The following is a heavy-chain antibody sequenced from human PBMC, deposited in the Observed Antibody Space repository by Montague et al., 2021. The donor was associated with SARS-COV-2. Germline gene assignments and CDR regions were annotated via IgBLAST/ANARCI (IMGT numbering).Heavy chain of an antibody. CDR1: GGSISSYY. Sequence: SETLSLTSTVSGGSISSYYWSWIRQPAGKGPEWIGRIYTSGSTNYNPSLKSRVTMSVDTSKNQFSLKLSSVTAADTAVYYCARVWYSSSWYYFDYWGQGTLVTVSS. CDR2: IYTSGST. CDR3: ARVWYSSSWYYFDY. D-gene: IGHD6-13*01. J-gene: IGHJ4*02. V-gene: IGHV4-4*07.